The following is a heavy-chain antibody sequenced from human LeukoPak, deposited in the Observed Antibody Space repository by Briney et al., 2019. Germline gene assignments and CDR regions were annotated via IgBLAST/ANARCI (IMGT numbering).Heavy chain of an antibody. CDR1: GYTFTRYG. CDR2: ISAYNGNT. V-gene: IGHV1-18*01. D-gene: IGHD5-18*01. Sequence: GASVKVSCKASGYTFTRYGISWVRQAPGQGLEWMGWISAYNGNTNYAQKLQGRVTMTTDTSTSTAYMELRSLRSDDAAVYYCARVSYGYYWFDPWGQGTLVTVSS. CDR3: ARVSYGYYWFDP. J-gene: IGHJ5*02.